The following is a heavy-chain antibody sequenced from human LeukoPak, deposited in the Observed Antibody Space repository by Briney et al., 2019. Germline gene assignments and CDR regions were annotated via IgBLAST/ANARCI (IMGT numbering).Heavy chain of an antibody. Sequence: GGSLRLSCAASGFVFSSYAMSWVRQAPGKGMEWVSTLSDSGGKTYYADSVKGRFTISRDNSKNTLYLQMNSLRAEDTAVYYCAKVGLRLGGDYWGQGTLVTVSS. J-gene: IGHJ4*02. D-gene: IGHD4-17*01. CDR1: GFVFSSYA. CDR2: LSDSGGKT. CDR3: AKVGLRLGGDY. V-gene: IGHV3-23*01.